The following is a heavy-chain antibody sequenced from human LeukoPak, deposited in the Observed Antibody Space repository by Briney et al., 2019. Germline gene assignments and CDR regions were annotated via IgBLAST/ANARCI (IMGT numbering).Heavy chain of an antibody. J-gene: IGHJ3*02. CDR3: ARDPTVTNFHDAFDI. D-gene: IGHD4-17*01. V-gene: IGHV3-7*05. CDR1: GITFGSYW. CDR2: IKQDGSQK. Sequence: GWALRLSCAASGITFGSYWMSWVRQAPGKGLEWVATIKQDGSQKEYVDSVKGRFTISRDNAKNSLYLQMNSLRPEDTAVYYCARDPTVTNFHDAFDIWGQGTMVTVSS.